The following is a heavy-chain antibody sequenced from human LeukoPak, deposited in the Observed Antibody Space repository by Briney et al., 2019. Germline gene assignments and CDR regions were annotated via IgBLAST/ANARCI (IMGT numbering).Heavy chain of an antibody. CDR1: GFTFSSYA. D-gene: IGHD6-6*01. V-gene: IGHV3-64*01. J-gene: IGHJ4*02. CDR2: ISSNGGST. Sequence: GGSLRLSCAASGFTFSSYAMHWVRQAPGKGLEYVSAISSNGGSTYYANSVKGRFTISRDNSKNTLYLQMGSLRAEDMAVYYCARESLAAREFDYWGQGTLVTVSS. CDR3: ARESLAAREFDY.